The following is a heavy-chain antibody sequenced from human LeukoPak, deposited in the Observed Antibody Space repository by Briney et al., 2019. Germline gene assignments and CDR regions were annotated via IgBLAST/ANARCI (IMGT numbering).Heavy chain of an antibody. Sequence: PGGSLRLSCAASGFTFSTYNMNWVRQAPGKGLEWVSGINGNADSTYYADSVKGRFTISRDNSKNTLYLQMNSLRAEDTAVYYCANVRYKYGKDYWGQGTLVTVSS. CDR3: ANVRYKYGKDY. CDR2: INGNADST. J-gene: IGHJ4*02. V-gene: IGHV3-23*01. CDR1: GFTFSTYN. D-gene: IGHD2/OR15-2a*01.